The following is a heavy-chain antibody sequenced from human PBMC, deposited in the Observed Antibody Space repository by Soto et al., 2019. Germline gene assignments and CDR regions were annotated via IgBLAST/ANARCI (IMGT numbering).Heavy chain of an antibody. V-gene: IGHV5-51*01. D-gene: IGHD6-19*01. CDR3: ESQQPPRPCPSPTGCVPIDS. Sequence: GASLKISCQGSGYNFNTYWIGWVRQMPGKGLEWMGIINPGDSETRYSPSCQGQLTISADKSISTAYLQWSSLEASDTAMWYCESQQPPRPCPSPTGCVPIDSCAQGA. J-gene: IGHJ4*02. CDR1: GYNFNTYW. CDR2: INPGDSET.